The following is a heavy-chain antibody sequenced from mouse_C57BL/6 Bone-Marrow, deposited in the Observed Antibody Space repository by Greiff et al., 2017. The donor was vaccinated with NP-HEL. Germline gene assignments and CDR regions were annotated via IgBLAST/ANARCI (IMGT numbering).Heavy chain of an antibody. V-gene: IGHV1-50*01. CDR2: IDPSDSYT. D-gene: IGHD1-1*01. CDR3: ARNAYYGRSYEFAY. J-gene: IGHJ3*01. CDR1: GYTFTTYW. Sequence: VQLQQPGAELVKPGASVKLSCKASGYTFTTYWMQWVKQRPGQGLEWIGEIDPSDSYTNYNQKFKGKATLTVDTSSSTANMQLRSLTSEYSAFYYCARNAYYGRSYEFAYWGQGTLVTVSA.